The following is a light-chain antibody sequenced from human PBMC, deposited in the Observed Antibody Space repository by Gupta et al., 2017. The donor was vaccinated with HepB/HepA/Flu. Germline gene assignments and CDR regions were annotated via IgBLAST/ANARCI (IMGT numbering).Light chain of an antibody. CDR3: QHYGNSFT. CDR2: GAS. Sequence: EIVLTPSPGTLSLSPGERATLSCRASQSVTSSYLAWYQQKPGQTPRLLIYGASSRATGIPDKFSGSGYGTDFTLTISRLEPEDFAVYYCQHYGNSFTFGGGTKVEIK. CDR1: QSVTSSY. J-gene: IGKJ4*01. V-gene: IGKV3-20*01.